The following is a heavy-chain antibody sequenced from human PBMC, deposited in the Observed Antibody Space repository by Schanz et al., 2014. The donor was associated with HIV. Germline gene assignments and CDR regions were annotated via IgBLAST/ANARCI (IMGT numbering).Heavy chain of an antibody. Sequence: QVQLVESGGGVVQPGRSLRLSCVASGFTFDNYGMHWVRQAPGKGLEWGAVMSYDGIRKNYADSVKGRFTISRDNSKNTLNLQTKSLRAEDTAVYYCARDRLHPGNGMDVWGQGTTVTVS. V-gene: IGHV3-30*03. J-gene: IGHJ6*02. D-gene: IGHD4-4*01. CDR3: ARDRLHPGNGMDV. CDR1: GFTFDNYG. CDR2: MSYDGIRK.